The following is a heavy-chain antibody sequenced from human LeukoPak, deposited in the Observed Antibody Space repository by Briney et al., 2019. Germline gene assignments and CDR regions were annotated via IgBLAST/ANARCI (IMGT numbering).Heavy chain of an antibody. CDR2: IYYSGST. D-gene: IGHD3-22*01. CDR1: GGSISSYY. V-gene: IGHV4-59*01. J-gene: IGHJ2*01. CDR3: ARGPFYDSSGYPDWYFDL. Sequence: PSETLSLTCTVSGGSISSYYWSWIRQPPGKGLERIGYIYYSGSTNYNPSLKSRVTISVDTSKNQFSLKLSSVTAADTAVYYCARGPFYDSSGYPDWYFDLWGRGTLVTVSS.